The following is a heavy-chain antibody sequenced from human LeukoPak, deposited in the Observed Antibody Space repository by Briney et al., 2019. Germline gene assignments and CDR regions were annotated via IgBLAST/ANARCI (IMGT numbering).Heavy chain of an antibody. CDR3: AHSPDGTNYYDSSGYDDAFDI. CDR2: IYWNGYK. J-gene: IGHJ3*02. D-gene: IGHD3-22*01. CDR1: GVSLSTSGVG. V-gene: IGHV2-5*01. Sequence: SGPTLVKPTQTLTLTCTFSGVSLSTSGVGVGWIRQPPGKALEWLALIYWNGYKRYSPSLKSRLTITKDTSKNQVVLTMPNIDPVDTATYYCAHSPDGTNYYDSSGYDDAFDIWGQGTMVTVSS.